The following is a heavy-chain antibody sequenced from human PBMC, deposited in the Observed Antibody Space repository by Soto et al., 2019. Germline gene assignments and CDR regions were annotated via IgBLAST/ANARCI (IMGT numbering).Heavy chain of an antibody. CDR2: IYSSGSS. D-gene: IGHD6-6*01. V-gene: IGHV4-59*01. J-gene: IGHJ3*02. Sequence: SETLSLTCTVSGGTISSYYWSCIRHPPWKGLEWIGYIYSSGSSNYNPSLKSRVTISVDTSKNPFSLKLSPVTAADTAVYYCASCIAPRPLIPHGFEICGEATMVTVSS. CDR1: GGTISSYY. CDR3: ASCIAPRPLIPHGFEI.